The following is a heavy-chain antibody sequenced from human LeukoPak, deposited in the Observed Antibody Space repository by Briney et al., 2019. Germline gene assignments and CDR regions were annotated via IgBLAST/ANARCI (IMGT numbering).Heavy chain of an antibody. CDR3: ARRERQSANYYYFDY. CDR1: GCTFTRYG. CDR2: ISGSTSAV. V-gene: IGHV3-48*02. Sequence: GGSLRLSCAASGCTFTRYGMVWVRQAPGKGLEWVLYISGSTSAVYYADSVRGRFTISRDNAKNSLYLQMNSLRDDDTAVYYCARRERQSANYYYFDYWGQGTLVTVSS. D-gene: IGHD4/OR15-4a*01. J-gene: IGHJ4*02.